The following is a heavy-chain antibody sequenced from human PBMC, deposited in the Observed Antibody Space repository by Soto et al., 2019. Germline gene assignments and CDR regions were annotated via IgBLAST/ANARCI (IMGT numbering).Heavy chain of an antibody. CDR2: IYHSGST. CDR1: GGSISSSNW. CDR3: ARGARLYSRSVAGARYFDY. D-gene: IGHD6-19*01. V-gene: IGHV4-4*02. Sequence: QVQLQESGPGLVKPSGTLSLTCAVSGGSISSSNWWSWVRQPPGKGLEGIGEIYHSGSTNYNPSLKSRVTISVDKSKNQFSLKLSSVTAADTAVYYCARGARLYSRSVAGARYFDYWGQGTLVTVSS. J-gene: IGHJ4*02.